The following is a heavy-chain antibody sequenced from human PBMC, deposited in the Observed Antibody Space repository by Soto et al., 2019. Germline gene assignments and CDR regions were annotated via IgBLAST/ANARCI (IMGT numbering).Heavy chain of an antibody. V-gene: IGHV3-33*01. CDR2: IWYDGSNK. CDR1: GFTFSSYG. CDR3: ARDPTHYYDSSGYFDY. Sequence: GGSMRLSCAASGFTFSSYGMHWVRQAPGKGLEWVAVIWYDGSNKYYAESVKGRFTISRDNSKNKLYLQMNSLRAEDTAVYYCARDPTHYYDSSGYFDYWGQGIRVTDS. D-gene: IGHD3-22*01. J-gene: IGHJ4*02.